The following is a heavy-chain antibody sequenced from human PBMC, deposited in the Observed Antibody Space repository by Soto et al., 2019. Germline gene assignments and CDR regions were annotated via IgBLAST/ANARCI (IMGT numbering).Heavy chain of an antibody. J-gene: IGHJ4*02. CDR3: AKIDGYFDY. CDR1: GFTFINTG. CDR2: ITGNGDTT. D-gene: IGHD3-22*01. Sequence: EVQVLQSGGGLVPPWGSLRLSCAGSGFTFINTGMSWVRQAPGQGLEWVSAITGNGDTTYYADSVKGRFTISRDNSKSTLYLQMNSLRAEDTAVYYCAKIDGYFDYWGQGTLVTVSS. V-gene: IGHV3-23*01.